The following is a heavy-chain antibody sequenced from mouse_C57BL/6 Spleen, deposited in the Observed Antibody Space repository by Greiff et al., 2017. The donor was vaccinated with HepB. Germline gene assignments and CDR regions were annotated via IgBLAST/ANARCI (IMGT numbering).Heavy chain of an antibody. V-gene: IGHV5-6*01. Sequence: EVMLVESGGDLVKPGGSLKLSCAASGFTFSSYGMSWVRQTPDKRLEWVATISSGGSYTYYPDSVKGRFTISRDNAKNTLYLQMSSRKSEDTAMYYCAGLSTTGSAMDYWGQGTSVTVAA. CDR1: GFTFSSYG. CDR3: AGLSTTGSAMDY. J-gene: IGHJ4*01. CDR2: ISSGGSYT. D-gene: IGHD2-1*01.